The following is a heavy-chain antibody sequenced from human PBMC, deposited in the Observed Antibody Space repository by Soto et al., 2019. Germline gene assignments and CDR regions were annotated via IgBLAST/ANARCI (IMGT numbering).Heavy chain of an antibody. V-gene: IGHV4-4*07. CDR3: ARGQRFSDWFDP. CDR2: IYSSGNT. D-gene: IGHD3-3*01. Sequence: QVHLQESGPGLVKPSETLSLTCSVSGGTISGYYWTWIRQPAGKGLEWIGRIYSSGNTKYNPSLQSRVTMSLDTSNNQFSLRLTSVTAADTAVYYCARGQRFSDWFDPWGQGTLVTFSS. CDR1: GGTISGYY. J-gene: IGHJ5*02.